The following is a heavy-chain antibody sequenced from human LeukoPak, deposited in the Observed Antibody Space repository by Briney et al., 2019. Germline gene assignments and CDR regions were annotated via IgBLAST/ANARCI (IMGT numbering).Heavy chain of an antibody. CDR3: ARDNRGITIFGVVTRSYYMDV. D-gene: IGHD3-3*01. Sequence: GGSLRLSCATSGFTFSDYTMNWVRQAPGKRLEWLSSISSRGSVIYYADSVKGRFTISRDNANNSLYLQMNSLRADDTAVYYCARDNRGITIFGVVTRSYYMDVWGKGTTVTVSS. CDR1: GFTFSDYT. V-gene: IGHV3-21*01. CDR2: ISSRGSVI. J-gene: IGHJ6*03.